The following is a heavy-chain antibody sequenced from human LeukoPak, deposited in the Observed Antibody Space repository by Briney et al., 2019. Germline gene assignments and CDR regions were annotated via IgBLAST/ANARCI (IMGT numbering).Heavy chain of an antibody. CDR3: AREFSPEDAFDL. Sequence: GGSLRLSCTASGFTLTNNWMHWVRQVPGKGLEWVSRVNTYGTNADYADSVRGRFTISRDNAKNTLYLQMDSLRAEDSAIYYCAREFSPEDAFDLWGQGTRVTVSS. CDR2: VNTYGTNA. V-gene: IGHV3-74*01. D-gene: IGHD1-14*01. J-gene: IGHJ3*01. CDR1: GFTLTNNW.